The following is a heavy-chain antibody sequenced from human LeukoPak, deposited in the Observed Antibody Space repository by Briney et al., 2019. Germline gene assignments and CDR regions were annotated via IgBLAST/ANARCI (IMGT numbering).Heavy chain of an antibody. CDR3: ARGYGDYVAYFDY. D-gene: IGHD4-17*01. CDR1: GFTFSSYW. V-gene: IGHV3-74*03. J-gene: IGHJ4*02. CDR2: IHGDGTNT. Sequence: GGSLRLSCAGPGFTFSSYWMHWVRQAPGKGRWWVSRIHGDGTNTKYANSVKGRFTISRDNAKNTLYLQMNSLRAEDTAVYYCARGYGDYVAYFDYWGQGTLVTVSS.